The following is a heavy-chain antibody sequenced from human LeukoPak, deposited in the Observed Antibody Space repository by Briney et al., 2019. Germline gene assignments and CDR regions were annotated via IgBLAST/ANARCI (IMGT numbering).Heavy chain of an antibody. Sequence: GGSLRLSRAASGFTFDDYGMSWVRQAPGEGLEWVSGINWNGGSTGYADSVKGRFTISRDNAKNSLYLQMNSLRAEDTALYYCAKDSDPYLYSGGWYDFGYWGQGTLVTVSS. CDR1: GFTFDDYG. J-gene: IGHJ4*02. CDR3: AKDSDPYLYSGGWYDFGY. V-gene: IGHV3-20*04. CDR2: INWNGGST. D-gene: IGHD6-19*01.